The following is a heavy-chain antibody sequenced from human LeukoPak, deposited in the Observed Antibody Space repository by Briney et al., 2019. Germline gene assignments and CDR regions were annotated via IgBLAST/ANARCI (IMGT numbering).Heavy chain of an antibody. CDR2: LYTSGST. CDR3: ARVFIAVAVDY. V-gene: IGHV4-61*02. CDR1: NASISSGPYY. J-gene: IGHJ4*02. D-gene: IGHD6-19*01. Sequence: SETLSLTCTVSNASISSGPYYWSWIRQRAGKGLEWIGRLYTSGSTNYSPSLRSRVTISMDTSKNQFSLKLSSVSAADTAVYYCARVFIAVAVDYWGQGTLVTVSS.